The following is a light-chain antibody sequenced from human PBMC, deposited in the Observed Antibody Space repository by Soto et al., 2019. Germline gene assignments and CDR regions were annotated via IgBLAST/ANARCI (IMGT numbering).Light chain of an antibody. J-gene: IGLJ3*02. CDR2: EVT. Sequence: QSVLTQPASVSGSPGQSITISCTGTSSDVGSHNFVSWYQQRPGKAPKLMIFEVTKRPSGVSDRFSASKSGNTASLTISGVRAEDEADYYCCSYADTTTWVFGGGTKVTV. CDR1: SSDVGSHNF. V-gene: IGLV2-23*02. CDR3: CSYADTTTWV.